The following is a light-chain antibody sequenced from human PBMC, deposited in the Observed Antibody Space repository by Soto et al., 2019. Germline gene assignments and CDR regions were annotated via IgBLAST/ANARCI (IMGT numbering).Light chain of an antibody. CDR1: NSDIGGYNY. V-gene: IGLV2-14*01. J-gene: IGLJ1*01. CDR3: SSYTSDSNPYL. CDR2: EVT. Sequence: QSALTQPASVSGSPGQSITISCTGTNSDIGGYNYVSWYQLHSGKAPKLLIYEVTNRPSGVSSRFSGSKSGNTASLTISGLQAEDEADYYCSSYTSDSNPYLFGTGTKLTVL.